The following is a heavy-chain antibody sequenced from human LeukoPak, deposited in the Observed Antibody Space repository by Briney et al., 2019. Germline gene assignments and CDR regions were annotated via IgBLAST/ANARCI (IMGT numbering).Heavy chain of an antibody. CDR1: GGTFSSYA. D-gene: IGHD4-17*01. J-gene: IGHJ4*02. CDR2: IITIFGTA. CDR3: ASETTVTPDYFDY. Sequence: GASVKLSCKASGGTFSSYAISLVRQAPGQGLEWMGGIITIFGTANYAQKFQGRVTITADESTSTAYMELSSLRSEDTAVYYCASETTVTPDYFDYWGQGTLVTVSS. V-gene: IGHV1-69*13.